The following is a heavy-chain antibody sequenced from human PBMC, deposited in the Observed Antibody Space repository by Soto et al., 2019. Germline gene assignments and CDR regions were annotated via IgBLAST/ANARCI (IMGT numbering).Heavy chain of an antibody. Sequence: PSQTLSLTCAISGDSVSGNSAAWNWIRQSPSRGLEWLGRTYYRSKWYNDYAVSVKSRITVTPDTSKNQFSLHLNSVTPEDTAVYYCAREFPYYASCDCYFDYWGQGALVTVSS. CDR2: TYYRSKWYN. V-gene: IGHV6-1*01. CDR3: AREFPYYASCDCYFDY. CDR1: GDSVSGNSAA. J-gene: IGHJ4*02. D-gene: IGHD3-16*01.